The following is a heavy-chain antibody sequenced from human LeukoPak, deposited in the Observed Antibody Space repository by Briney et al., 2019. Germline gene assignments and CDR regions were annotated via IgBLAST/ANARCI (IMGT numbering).Heavy chain of an antibody. D-gene: IGHD6-6*01. CDR1: GFTFSSYA. V-gene: IGHV3-23*01. Sequence: GGSLRLSCAASGFTFSSYAMSWVRQAPGKGLEWVSAISGSGGSTYYADSVKGRFTISRDNSKNTLYLQMNSLRAEDTAVYYCAKVTAARSYYYYGMDVWGQGTTVTVSS. CDR3: AKVTAARSYYYYGMDV. CDR2: ISGSGGST. J-gene: IGHJ6*02.